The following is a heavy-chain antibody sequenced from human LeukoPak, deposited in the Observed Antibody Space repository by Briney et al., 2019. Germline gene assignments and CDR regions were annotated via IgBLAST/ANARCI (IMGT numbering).Heavy chain of an antibody. D-gene: IGHD3-22*01. J-gene: IGHJ3*02. Sequence: PGGSLRLSCAASGFTFSSYAMSWVRQAPGKGLEWVSAISGSGGSTYYADSVKGRFTISRDNSKNTLYLQMNSLRAEDTAVYYCSSGPPWGRAFDIWGQGTMVTVSS. CDR2: ISGSGGST. V-gene: IGHV3-23*01. CDR3: SSGPPWGRAFDI. CDR1: GFTFSSYA.